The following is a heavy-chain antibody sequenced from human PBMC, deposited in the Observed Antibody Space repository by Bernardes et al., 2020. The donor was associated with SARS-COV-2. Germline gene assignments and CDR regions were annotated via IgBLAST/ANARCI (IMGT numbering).Heavy chain of an antibody. D-gene: IGHD2-21*02. CDR2: VNSAGTT. Sequence: GGSLRLSCAASGFTFSNYAMSWFRQTPGQGLEWISAVNSAGTTYYADSVRGRFTAARDNSKNTLYLQMSSLRSEDTAVYYCARVVSGPHVGADAFAVWGRGTTVTVSA. CDR1: GFTFSNYA. J-gene: IGHJ3*01. V-gene: IGHV3-23*01. CDR3: ARVVSGPHVGADAFAV.